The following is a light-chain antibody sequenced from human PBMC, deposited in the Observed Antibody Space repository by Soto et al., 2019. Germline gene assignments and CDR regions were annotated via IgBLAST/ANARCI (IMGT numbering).Light chain of an antibody. CDR3: QQYGSSPAT. V-gene: IGKV3-20*01. Sequence: EIVMTQSPATLSVSPGERATLSCRSSQSVSSSYLAWYQQKPGQAPRLLIYGASSRATGIPDRFSGSGSGTDFTLTIGRLEPEDFAVYYCQQYGSSPATFGQGTKVDI. J-gene: IGKJ1*01. CDR2: GAS. CDR1: QSVSSSY.